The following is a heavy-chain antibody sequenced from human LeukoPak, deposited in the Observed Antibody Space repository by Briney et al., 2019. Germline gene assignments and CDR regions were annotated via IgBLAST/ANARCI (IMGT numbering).Heavy chain of an antibody. CDR2: IWYDGGNK. J-gene: IGHJ4*01. Sequence: PGRSLRLSCAASGYTFTSYGMHWVRQAPGKGLEWVAVIWYDGGNKYYAHSVKGRFTISRDTSTNTRYLQMNSLRAEDTAVYYCAKGRDIVVVPAAISYYFDYWGQGSPVTVSS. D-gene: IGHD2-2*01. V-gene: IGHV3-33*06. CDR1: GYTFTSYG. CDR3: AKGRDIVVVPAAISYYFDY.